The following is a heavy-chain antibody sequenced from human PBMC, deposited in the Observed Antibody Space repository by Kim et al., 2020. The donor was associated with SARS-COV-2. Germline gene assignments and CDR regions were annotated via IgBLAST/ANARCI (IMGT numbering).Heavy chain of an antibody. CDR1: GFTFSSYS. V-gene: IGHV3-21*01. D-gene: IGHD5-12*01. J-gene: IGHJ6*02. CDR2: ISSSSSYI. Sequence: GGSLRLSCAASGFTFSSYSMNWVRQAPGKGLEWVSSISSSSSYIYYADSVMGRFTISRDNAKNSLYLQMNSLRAEDTAVYYCARVGGYSGYDDYYYYYGMDVWGQGTTVTVSS. CDR3: ARVGGYSGYDDYYYYYGMDV.